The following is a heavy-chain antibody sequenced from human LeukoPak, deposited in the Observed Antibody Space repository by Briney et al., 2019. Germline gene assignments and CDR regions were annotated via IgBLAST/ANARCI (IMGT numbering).Heavy chain of an antibody. CDR2: IYYSGTT. D-gene: IGHD3-10*01. J-gene: IGHJ5*02. CDR1: GGSISSSHYY. Sequence: SETLSLTCTVSGGSISSSHYYWGWIRQPPGKGLEWIGTIYYSGTTYYNPSLESRVTMSEDTSKNQFSLRLSSVTAADTAVYYCARDYYGSGSYWFDPWGQGTLVTVSS. V-gene: IGHV4-39*07. CDR3: ARDYYGSGSYWFDP.